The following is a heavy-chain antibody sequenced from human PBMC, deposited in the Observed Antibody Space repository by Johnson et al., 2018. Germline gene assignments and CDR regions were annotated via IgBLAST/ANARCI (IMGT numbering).Heavy chain of an antibody. J-gene: IGHJ3*01. CDR2: MYTSGST. CDR1: GFSVSDNY. D-gene: IGHD3-22*01. CDR3: AGYHYDSSGFEGFDV. V-gene: IGHV3-66*02. Sequence: EVQLVESGGGLARPGGSLRVSCAASGFSVSDNYMSWVRQASGKGPEWVSIMYTSGSTYYAESVKGRFTISRDNSSNTLYLKMNSLRPEDTAVYFCAGYHYDSSGFEGFDVWGQGTMVTVSS.